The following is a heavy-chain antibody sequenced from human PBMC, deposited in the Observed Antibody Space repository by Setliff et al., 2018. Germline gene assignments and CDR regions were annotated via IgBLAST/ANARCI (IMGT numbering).Heavy chain of an antibody. J-gene: IGHJ4*02. CDR1: GFTLTNAW. CDR3: NSRITVIRGVTVL. Sequence: KTGGSLRLSCTASGFTLTNAWINWVRQAPGKGLEWVGRIKSNTDGGTTDYAAPVKGRFIISRDDSKNTVFLQMNSLKTEDTALYYCNSRITVIRGVTVLWGQGTLVTVSS. V-gene: IGHV3-15*01. D-gene: IGHD3-10*01. CDR2: IKSNTDGGTT.